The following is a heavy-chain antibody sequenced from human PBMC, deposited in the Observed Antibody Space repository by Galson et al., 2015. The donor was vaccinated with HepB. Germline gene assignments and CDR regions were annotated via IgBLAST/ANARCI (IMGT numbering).Heavy chain of an antibody. V-gene: IGHV5-51*03. CDR3: ARGTNAISRWFDP. Sequence: QSGAEVKKPGESLKISCKGSGYSFTTYWIGWVRQMPGKGLEWMGIIYPGDSDARYSPSFQGQVTISADKSLSTAYLQWSSLKASDTAMYYCARGTNAISRWFDPWGQGTLVTVSS. CDR2: IYPGDSDA. J-gene: IGHJ5*02. CDR1: GYSFTTYW. D-gene: IGHD2-8*01.